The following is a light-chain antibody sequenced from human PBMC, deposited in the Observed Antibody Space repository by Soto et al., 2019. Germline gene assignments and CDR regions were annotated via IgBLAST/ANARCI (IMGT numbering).Light chain of an antibody. Sequence: QSVLTQPASVSGSPGQSIAISCTGTSNDVGGYNYVSWYQQHPGKAPKLMIYDVSARPSGVSNRFSGSKSDNTASQTISGLQAEDEADYYCSSYTSSSTVVFGGGTKVTVL. V-gene: IGLV2-14*01. CDR3: SSYTSSSTVV. CDR1: SNDVGGYNY. J-gene: IGLJ2*01. CDR2: DVS.